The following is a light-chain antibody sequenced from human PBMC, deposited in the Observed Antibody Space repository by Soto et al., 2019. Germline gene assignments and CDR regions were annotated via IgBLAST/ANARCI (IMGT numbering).Light chain of an antibody. J-gene: IGKJ2*01. CDR1: QSVLYSSNNKNY. CDR3: QQYYSTPYT. CDR2: WAS. Sequence: DIVMTQSPDSLAVSLGERATINCKSSQSVLYSSNNKNYLAWYQQKPGQPPKLLIYWASTRESRVPDRFGGSGSGTDFTLTTTSLQAEDVAVYYCQQYYSTPYTFGQGTKLEIK. V-gene: IGKV4-1*01.